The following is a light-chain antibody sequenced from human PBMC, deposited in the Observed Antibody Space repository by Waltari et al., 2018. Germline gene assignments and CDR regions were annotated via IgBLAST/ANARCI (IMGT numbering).Light chain of an antibody. V-gene: IGLV6-57*02. Sequence: NFMLTQPHSVSESPGKTVTISCTGSSGSIASNYVQWYQQRPGSAPTTVIYENNQRPPGVPDRFSGSIDSSSNSASLTIAGLKTEDGADYYCQSYDSTNCLFGGGTKLTVL. CDR2: ENN. CDR1: SGSIASNY. J-gene: IGLJ3*02. CDR3: QSYDSTNCL.